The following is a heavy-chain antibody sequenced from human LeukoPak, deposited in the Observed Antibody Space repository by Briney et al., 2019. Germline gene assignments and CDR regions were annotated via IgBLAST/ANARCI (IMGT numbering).Heavy chain of an antibody. D-gene: IGHD3-10*01. Sequence: GGSLRLSCAVSGFTFSSYAMRWVRQAPGKGLEWVSVISASGGSTDYADSVTGRFTISRDNSKNTLYLQMNSLRAEDTAVYYCAKEARTFGDPGHFDYWGQGTLVTVSS. CDR1: GFTFSSYA. V-gene: IGHV3-23*01. CDR3: AKEARTFGDPGHFDY. CDR2: ISASGGST. J-gene: IGHJ4*02.